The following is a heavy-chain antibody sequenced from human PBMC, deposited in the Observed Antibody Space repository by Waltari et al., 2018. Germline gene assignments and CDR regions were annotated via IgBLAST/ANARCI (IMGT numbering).Heavy chain of an antibody. Sequence: QVQLVESGGGVVQPGRSLRRSCAASGFTFSSYGMHWVRQAPGKGLEWVAVISYDGSNKYYADSVKGRFTISRDNSKNTLYLQMNSLRAEDTAVYYCWSGSYLPYWGQGTLVTVSS. CDR2: ISYDGSNK. CDR3: WSGSYLPY. D-gene: IGHD1-26*01. V-gene: IGHV3-30*03. J-gene: IGHJ4*02. CDR1: GFTFSSYG.